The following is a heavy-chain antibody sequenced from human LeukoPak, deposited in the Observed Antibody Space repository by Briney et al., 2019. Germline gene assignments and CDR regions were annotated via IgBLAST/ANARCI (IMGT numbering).Heavy chain of an antibody. J-gene: IGHJ4*02. D-gene: IGHD5-18*01. CDR2: ISGSGGST. CDR3: AKQSWIQLWSPFDY. CDR1: GFTFNSYA. Sequence: GGSLRLSCAASGFTFNSYAMNWVRQAPGKGLEWVSIISGSGGSTYYADSVKGRFTISRDNSKNTLYLQMNSLRAEDTAVYYCAKQSWIQLWSPFDYWGQGTLVTVSS. V-gene: IGHV3-23*01.